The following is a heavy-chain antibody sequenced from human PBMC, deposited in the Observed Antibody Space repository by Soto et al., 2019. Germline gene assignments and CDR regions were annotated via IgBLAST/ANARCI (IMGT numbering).Heavy chain of an antibody. Sequence: QAQLVQSGAEVKRPGASVKVSCKASGYTLTSYGISCVRQAPGQGLEWMGWISVYNGDTNHAQKFQGRVIMTTDTSTSTAFMELRTLRSDDTAVYYCATTTGYSYHYYGMDVWGQGTTVTVSS. D-gene: IGHD3-9*01. CDR2: ISVYNGDT. CDR3: ATTTGYSYHYYGMDV. CDR1: GYTLTSYG. V-gene: IGHV1-18*01. J-gene: IGHJ6*02.